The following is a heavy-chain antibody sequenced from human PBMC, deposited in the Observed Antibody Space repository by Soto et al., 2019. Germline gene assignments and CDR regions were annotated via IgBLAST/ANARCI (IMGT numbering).Heavy chain of an antibody. CDR3: ARLGGYSQSLDT. Sequence: QVQLQESGPGLVKPSETLSLTCTVSNGSISGYYWTWIRQPPGKGLEWIGYVYYTGTTRYNPSLNRRVTISVDTSKTRLSLKLSSVTAVDTAFYYCARLGGYSQSLDTWGQGTLVTVSS. J-gene: IGHJ5*02. CDR2: VYYTGTT. V-gene: IGHV4-59*08. D-gene: IGHD3-22*01. CDR1: NGSISGYY.